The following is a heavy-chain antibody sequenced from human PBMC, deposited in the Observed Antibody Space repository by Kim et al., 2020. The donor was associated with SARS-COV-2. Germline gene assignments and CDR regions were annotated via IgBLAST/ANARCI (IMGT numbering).Heavy chain of an antibody. J-gene: IGHJ4*02. Sequence: SLKSRVTILVDTSKNQFSRKLSSVTAADTAVYYCARDISYYDNSGLGGIDYWGQGTLVTVSS. CDR3: ARDISYYDNSGLGGIDY. D-gene: IGHD3-22*01. V-gene: IGHV4-39*07.